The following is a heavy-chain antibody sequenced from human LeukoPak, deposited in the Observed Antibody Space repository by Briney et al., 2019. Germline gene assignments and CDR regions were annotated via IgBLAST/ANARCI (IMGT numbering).Heavy chain of an antibody. CDR2: ISSSSSYI. Sequence: GGSLRLSCAASGFTFSSYSVNWVRQAPGKGLEWGSSISSSSSYIYYADSVKGRFTISRDNAKNSLYLQMNSLRAEDTAVYYCAREAPYGDYTTPYDAFDIWGQGTMVTVSS. D-gene: IGHD4-17*01. J-gene: IGHJ3*02. V-gene: IGHV3-21*01. CDR1: GFTFSSYS. CDR3: AREAPYGDYTTPYDAFDI.